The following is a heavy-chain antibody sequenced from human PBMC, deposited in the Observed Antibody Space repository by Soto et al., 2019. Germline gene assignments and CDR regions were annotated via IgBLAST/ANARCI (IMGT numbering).Heavy chain of an antibody. CDR3: ARHAYYYDILTHRIYYYYYMDV. V-gene: IGHV4-39*01. J-gene: IGHJ6*03. D-gene: IGHD3-9*01. CDR2: IYYSGST. CDR1: GGSISSSSYD. Sequence: SETLSLTCTVSGGSISSSSYDWGWIRQPPGKGLEWIGSIYYSGSTYYNPSLKSRVTISVDTSKNQFSLKLSSVTAADTAVYYCARHAYYYDILTHRIYYYYYMDVWGKGTTVTVSS.